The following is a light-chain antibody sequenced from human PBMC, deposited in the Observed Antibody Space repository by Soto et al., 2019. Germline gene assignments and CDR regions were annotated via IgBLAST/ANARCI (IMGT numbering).Light chain of an antibody. CDR2: DAS. V-gene: IGKV3-11*01. CDR3: QQYNNWTPWT. J-gene: IGKJ1*01. CDR1: QNVNNF. Sequence: EVVLTQSPATLSLSPGERATFSCRASQNVNNFLAWYQQKPGQAPRLLIYDASNRATGIPARFSGSGSGTDFTLTISSLESEDFAVYYCQQYNNWTPWTFGQGTKVDI.